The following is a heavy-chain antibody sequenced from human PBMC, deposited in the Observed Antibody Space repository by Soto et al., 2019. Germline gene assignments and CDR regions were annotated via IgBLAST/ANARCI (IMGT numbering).Heavy chain of an antibody. Sequence: QVQLVQSGAEVKKPGSSVKVSCKASGGTFSSYTISWVRQAPGQGLEWMGRIIPILGIANYAQKFQGRVTITADKSTSTAYMELSSLRSEDTAVYYCARDLKIVVVPAAPYDAFDIWGQGTMVTVSS. CDR2: IIPILGIA. D-gene: IGHD2-2*01. CDR1: GGTFSSYT. J-gene: IGHJ3*02. CDR3: ARDLKIVVVPAAPYDAFDI. V-gene: IGHV1-69*08.